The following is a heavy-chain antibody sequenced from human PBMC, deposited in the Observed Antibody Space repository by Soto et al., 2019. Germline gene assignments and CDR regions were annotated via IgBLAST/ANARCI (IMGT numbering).Heavy chain of an antibody. V-gene: IGHV3-74*01. D-gene: IGHD6-6*01. J-gene: IGHJ6*01. CDR3: ARSGTSNSGMDG. CDR1: GFTFTNYW. Sequence: EVQLVESGEGLVQPGGSLRLSCAASGFTFTNYWMHWVRQVPGKGLVWVSRINSDGSHTTYADSVKGRFTISRDNAQNTLFLQMNSPRAEDTAGYYCARSGTSNSGMDGWGRGTTVTVSS. CDR2: INSDGSHT.